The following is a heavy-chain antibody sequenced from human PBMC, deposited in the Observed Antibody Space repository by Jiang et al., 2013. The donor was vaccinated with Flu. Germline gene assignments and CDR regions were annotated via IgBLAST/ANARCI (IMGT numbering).Heavy chain of an antibody. Sequence: SYAMNWVRQAPGQGLEWMGWINTNTGNPTYAQGFTGRFVFSLDTSVSTAYLQISSLKAEDTAVYYCASVVVGNAFDIWGQGTMVTVSS. D-gene: IGHD2-15*01. CDR2: INTNTGNP. V-gene: IGHV7-4-1*02. CDR1: SYA. CDR3: ASVVVGNAFDI. J-gene: IGHJ3*02.